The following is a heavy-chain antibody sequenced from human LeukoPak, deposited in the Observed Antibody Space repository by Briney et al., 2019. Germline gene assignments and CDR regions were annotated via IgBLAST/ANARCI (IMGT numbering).Heavy chain of an antibody. D-gene: IGHD2-2*01. J-gene: IGHJ4*02. CDR2: INPYSGAI. V-gene: IGHV1-2*02. CDR3: ARDPKSQLLLDY. CDR1: GFTFTDEY. Sequence: ASVKVSCKTSGFTFTDEYIHWVRQAPGQGLEWMGWINPYSGAINYAQKFQGRVTLTRDTSISTAYMELSRLTSGDTAVYYCARDPKSQLLLDYWGQGTLVTVSS.